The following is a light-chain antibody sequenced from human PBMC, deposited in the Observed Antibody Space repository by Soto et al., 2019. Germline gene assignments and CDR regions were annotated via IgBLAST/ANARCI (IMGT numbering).Light chain of an antibody. CDR3: QQYGSART. CDR2: GAS. Sequence: EIVLTQSPGTLSLSPGERATLSCRASQSVSSSFLAWYQQKPGQAPRLLIYGASSKATFIPDRFSGSGSGTDFTLTSSRLEQEDFAVYYCQQYGSARTFGQGTKVEIK. J-gene: IGKJ1*01. V-gene: IGKV3-20*01. CDR1: QSVSSSF.